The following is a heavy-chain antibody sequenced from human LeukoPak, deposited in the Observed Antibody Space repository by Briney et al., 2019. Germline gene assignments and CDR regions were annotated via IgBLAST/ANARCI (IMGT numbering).Heavy chain of an antibody. D-gene: IGHD3-22*01. CDR1: GYSFTGYW. J-gene: IGHJ4*02. CDR3: ARRGYYDSSGSPPPDY. CDR2: IYPGDSDT. Sequence: GESLKISCKGSGYSFTGYWIGWVRQMPGKGLEWMGIIYPGDSDTRYSPSFQGQVTISADKSISTAYLQWSSLKASDTAMYYCARRGYYDSSGSPPPDYWGQGTLVTVSS. V-gene: IGHV5-51*01.